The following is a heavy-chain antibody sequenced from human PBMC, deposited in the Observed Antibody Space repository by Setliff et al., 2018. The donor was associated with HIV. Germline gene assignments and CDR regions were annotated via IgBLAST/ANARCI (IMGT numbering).Heavy chain of an antibody. CDR2: VNPKSDNS. D-gene: IGHD3-10*01. J-gene: IGHJ5*01. CDR3: ARRIKDNDNYNIPCES. V-gene: IGHV1-8*02. CDR1: GGTFSSYA. Sequence: WASVKVSCKASGGTFSSYAISWVRQASGQRLEWMGWVNPKSDNSGLAQKFQGRVFLTSNASLNTTYMYLNGLTSDDTATYYCARRIKDNDNYNIPCESWGQGTLVTVSS.